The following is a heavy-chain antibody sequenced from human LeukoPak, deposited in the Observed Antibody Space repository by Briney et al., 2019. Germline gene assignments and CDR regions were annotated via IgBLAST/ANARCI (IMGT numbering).Heavy chain of an antibody. Sequence: SETLSLTCAVSGGSFSGYYWSWIRQPPGKGLEWIGEINHSGSTNYNPSLKSRVTISVDTSKNQFSLKLSSVTAADTAVYYCARGLGDRGYWGQGTLVTVSS. J-gene: IGHJ4*02. D-gene: IGHD2-21*02. CDR3: ARGLGDRGY. CDR2: INHSGST. V-gene: IGHV4-34*01. CDR1: GGSFSGYY.